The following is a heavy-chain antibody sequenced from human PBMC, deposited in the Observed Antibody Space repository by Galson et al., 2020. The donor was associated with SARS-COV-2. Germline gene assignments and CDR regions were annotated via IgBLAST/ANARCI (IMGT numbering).Heavy chain of an antibody. V-gene: IGHV1-18*04. D-gene: IGHD3-3*01. CDR2: ISAYNGNT. CDR1: GYTFTSYG. J-gene: IGHJ5*02. Sequence: ASVKVSCKASGYTFTSYGISWVRQAPGQGLEWMGWISAYNGNTNYAQKLQGRVTMTTDTSTSTAYMELRSLRSDDTAVYYCAREKNSYDFWSGYYINFDPWGQGTLVTVSS. CDR3: AREKNSYDFWSGYYINFDP.